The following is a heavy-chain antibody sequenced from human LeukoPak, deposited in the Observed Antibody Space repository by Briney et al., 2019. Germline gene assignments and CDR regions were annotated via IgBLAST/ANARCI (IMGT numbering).Heavy chain of an antibody. V-gene: IGHV3-23*01. CDR1: GFTLSSYA. CDR2: ISGSGGST. D-gene: IGHD3-3*01. CDR3: ARTGYYDFWSGYVFDY. J-gene: IGHJ4*02. Sequence: PGGSLRLSCAASGFTLSSYAMSWVRQAPGKGLEWVSAISGSGGSTYYADSVKGRFTISRDNSKNTLYLQMNSLRAEDTAVYYCARTGYYDFWSGYVFDYWGQGTLVTVSS.